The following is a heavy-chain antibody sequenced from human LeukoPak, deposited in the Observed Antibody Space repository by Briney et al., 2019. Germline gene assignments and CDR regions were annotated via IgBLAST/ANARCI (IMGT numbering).Heavy chain of an antibody. Sequence: GGSLRLSCAASGFIFSSYSMNWVRQAPGKGLEWVSYISSSSSTIYYADSVKGRFTISRDNAKNSLYLQMSSLRAEDTAVYYCARVLHKRNYDSSTYYGYWGQGTLVTVSS. CDR3: ARVLHKRNYDSSTYYGY. V-gene: IGHV3-48*01. CDR2: ISSSSSTI. CDR1: GFIFSSYS. D-gene: IGHD3-22*01. J-gene: IGHJ4*02.